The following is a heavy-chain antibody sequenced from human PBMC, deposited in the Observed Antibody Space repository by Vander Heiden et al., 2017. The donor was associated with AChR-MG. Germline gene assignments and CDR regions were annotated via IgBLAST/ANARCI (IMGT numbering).Heavy chain of an antibody. CDR3: TTTYCGGDCYFFSFDY. CDR2: IRSKAYGGTT. Sequence: EVQLVESGGGLVQPGRALSLSCTASGFTFGDYAMSWVRQAPGKGLEWVGFIRSKAYGGTTEYAASVKGRFTISRDDSKSIAYLQMNSLKTEDTAVYYCTTTYCGGDCYFFSFDYWGQGTLVTVSS. D-gene: IGHD2-21*01. V-gene: IGHV3-49*04. J-gene: IGHJ4*02. CDR1: GFTFGDYA.